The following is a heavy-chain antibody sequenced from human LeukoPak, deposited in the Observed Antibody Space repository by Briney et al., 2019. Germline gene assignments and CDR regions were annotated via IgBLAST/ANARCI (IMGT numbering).Heavy chain of an antibody. CDR1: GGSISSGGYY. J-gene: IGHJ5*02. Sequence: SETLSLTCTVSGGSISSGGYYWGWLRQHPGTGLEGVGYIYYSGSTYYNPSLKSRVTISVDTSKNQFSLKLSSVTAADTAVYYCARATGRWFDPWGQGTLVTVSS. CDR2: IYYSGST. D-gene: IGHD3-10*01. CDR3: ARATGRWFDP. V-gene: IGHV4-31*03.